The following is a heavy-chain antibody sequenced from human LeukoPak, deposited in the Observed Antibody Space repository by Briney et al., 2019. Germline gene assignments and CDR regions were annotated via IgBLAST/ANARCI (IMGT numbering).Heavy chain of an antibody. CDR2: INAGNGNT. Sequence: ASVKVSCKASGYTFTSYAMHWVRQAPGQRLEWMGWINAGNGNTKHSQKFQGRVTITRDTSASTAYMELSSLRSEGTAVYYCARDKVDSSGSLDYWGQGTLVTVSS. D-gene: IGHD6-19*01. CDR3: ARDKVDSSGSLDY. V-gene: IGHV1-3*01. CDR1: GYTFTSYA. J-gene: IGHJ4*02.